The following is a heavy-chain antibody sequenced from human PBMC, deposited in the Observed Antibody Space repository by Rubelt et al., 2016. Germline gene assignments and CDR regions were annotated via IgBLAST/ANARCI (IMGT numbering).Heavy chain of an antibody. Sequence: QLQLQESGLGLVKPSETLSLTCTVSGGSISSSSYYWGWIRQPPGKGLEWIGSIYYSGSTYYNPSLKSRVTISVEKSKNQFSLKLSAATAADTAVYYWARGRFLEWLPPDYWGQGTLVTVSS. J-gene: IGHJ4*02. CDR3: ARGRFLEWLPPDY. CDR2: IYYSGST. D-gene: IGHD3-3*01. CDR1: GGSISSSSYY. V-gene: IGHV4-39*01.